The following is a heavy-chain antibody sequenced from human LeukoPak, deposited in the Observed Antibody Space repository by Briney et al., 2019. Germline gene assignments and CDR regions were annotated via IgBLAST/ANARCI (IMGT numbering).Heavy chain of an antibody. V-gene: IGHV1-46*01. CDR2: ISPNGGST. J-gene: IGHJ4*02. Sequence: ASVKVSCKASGYAFTTYYIHWLRQAPGQGPEWMGIISPNGGSTSYAQKFQGRVTMARDTSTSTVYMELSSLKSEDTAVYYCASRELGYWGQGTLVTVSS. CDR1: GYAFTTYY. D-gene: IGHD1-26*01. CDR3: ASRELGY.